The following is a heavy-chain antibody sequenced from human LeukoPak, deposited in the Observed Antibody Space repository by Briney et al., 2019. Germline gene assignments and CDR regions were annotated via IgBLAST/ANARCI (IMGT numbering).Heavy chain of an antibody. J-gene: IGHJ5*02. CDR2: INHSGST. CDR1: GGSISSGDYY. D-gene: IGHD4-17*01. Sequence: PSETLSLTCTVSGGSISSGDYYWSWIRQPPGKGLEWIGEINHSGSTNYNPSLKSRVTISVDTSKNQFSLKLSSVTAADTAVYYCARGHLPSMTTVPRRGHWFDPWGQGTLVTVSS. V-gene: IGHV4-39*07. CDR3: ARGHLPSMTTVPRRGHWFDP.